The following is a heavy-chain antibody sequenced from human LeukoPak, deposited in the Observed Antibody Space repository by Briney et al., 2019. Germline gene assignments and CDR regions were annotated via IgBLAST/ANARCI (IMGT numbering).Heavy chain of an antibody. CDR3: ARNEARYYDILTGYFPNNWFDP. Sequence: ASVKVSCKASGYTFTGYYMHWVRQAPGQGLERMGWINPNSGGTDYAQKFQGRVTMTRDTSISTAYMELSRLRSDDTAVYYCARNEARYYDILTGYFPNNWFDPWGQGTLVTVSS. CDR1: GYTFTGYY. CDR2: INPNSGGT. D-gene: IGHD3-9*01. V-gene: IGHV1-2*02. J-gene: IGHJ5*02.